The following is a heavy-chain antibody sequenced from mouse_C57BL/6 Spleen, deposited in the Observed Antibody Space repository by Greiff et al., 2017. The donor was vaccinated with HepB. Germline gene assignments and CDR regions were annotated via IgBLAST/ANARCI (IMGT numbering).Heavy chain of an antibody. CDR1: GYTFTSYG. J-gene: IGHJ1*03. CDR3: ARVPYGSSYWYFDV. V-gene: IGHV1-81*01. CDR2: IYPRSGNT. Sequence: LQESGAELARPGASVKLSCKASGYTFTSYGISWVKQRTGQGLEWIGEIYPRSGNTYYNEKFKGKATLTADKSSSTAYMELRSLTSEDSAVYFCARVPYGSSYWYFDVWGTGTTVTVSS. D-gene: IGHD1-1*01.